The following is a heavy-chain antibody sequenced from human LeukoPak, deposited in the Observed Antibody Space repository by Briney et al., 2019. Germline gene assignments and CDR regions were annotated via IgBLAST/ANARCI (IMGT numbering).Heavy chain of an antibody. CDR3: ARGMGRAVAAH. D-gene: IGHD6-19*01. J-gene: IGHJ4*02. CDR2: INPSGGST. Sequence: ASVKVSCKASGYTFTSYFMVWVRQAPGEGLKWMGMINPSGGSTNYAQKFQGRVTMTRDTSTSTVYMELSSLRSDDTAVYYCARGMGRAVAAHWGQGTLVTVSS. V-gene: IGHV1-46*01. CDR1: GYTFTSYF.